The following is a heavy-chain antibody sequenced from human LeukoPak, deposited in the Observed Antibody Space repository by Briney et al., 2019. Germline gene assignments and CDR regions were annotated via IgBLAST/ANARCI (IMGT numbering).Heavy chain of an antibody. J-gene: IGHJ4*02. CDR2: IIPILGIA. CDR3: ARDGIRGGEFDY. D-gene: IGHD1-14*01. Sequence: SVKVSCKASGGTLSSYAISWVRQAPGQGLEWMGRIIPILGIANYAQKFQGRVTITADKSTSTAYMELSSLRSEDTAVYYCARDGIRGGEFDYWGQGTLVTVSS. CDR1: GGTLSSYA. V-gene: IGHV1-69*04.